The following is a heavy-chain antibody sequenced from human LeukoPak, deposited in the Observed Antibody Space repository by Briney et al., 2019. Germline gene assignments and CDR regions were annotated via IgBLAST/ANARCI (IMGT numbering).Heavy chain of an antibody. J-gene: IGHJ4*02. CDR1: GFTLSTFD. Sequence: GGSLRLSCAASGFTLSTFDMNWVRQAPGKGLEWVSSISTSSRYIYYRDSVKGRFTISRDNAKNSLYLQMNSLRAEDTAVYYCAREGAYNHFDYWGQGTLVTVSS. V-gene: IGHV3-21*01. D-gene: IGHD1-1*01. CDR3: AREGAYNHFDY. CDR2: ISTSSRYI.